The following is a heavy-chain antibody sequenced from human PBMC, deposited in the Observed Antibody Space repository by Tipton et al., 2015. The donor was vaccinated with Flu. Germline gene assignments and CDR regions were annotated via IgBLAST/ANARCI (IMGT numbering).Heavy chain of an antibody. J-gene: IGHJ4*02. Sequence: SLRLSCAASGFTFSSYSMSWARRAPGKGLEWVSSINSGEDTFYADSVRGRFTISRDNSENTVYLQMNSLRAGDTAVYYCVKGGRDNDYWGQGTLVTVSS. CDR3: VKGGRDNDY. CDR2: INSGEDT. CDR1: GFTFSSYS. D-gene: IGHD2-15*01. V-gene: IGHV3-23*01.